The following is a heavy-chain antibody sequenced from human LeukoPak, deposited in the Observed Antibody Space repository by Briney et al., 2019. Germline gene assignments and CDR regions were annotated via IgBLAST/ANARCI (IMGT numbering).Heavy chain of an antibody. CDR2: IYYSGST. CDR1: GGSISSYY. D-gene: IGHD3-22*01. Sequence: SETLSLTCTVSGGSISSYYWSWIRQPPGKGLEWIGYIYYSGSTNYNPSLKSRVTISVDTSKNQFSLKLRSVIAADTAVYYCARVTGYMIEDYFDYWGQGTLVTVSS. V-gene: IGHV4-59*01. CDR3: ARVTGYMIEDYFDY. J-gene: IGHJ4*02.